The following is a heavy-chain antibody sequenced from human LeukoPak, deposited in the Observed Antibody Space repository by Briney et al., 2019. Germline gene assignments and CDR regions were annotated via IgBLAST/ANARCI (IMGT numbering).Heavy chain of an antibody. CDR1: GFTFSSYS. J-gene: IGHJ4*02. D-gene: IGHD3-9*01. CDR2: ISSSSYI. CDR3: ARADILTGYYADFDY. V-gene: IGHV3-21*01. Sequence: GGSLRLSCAASGFTFSSYSMNWVRQAPGKGLERVSSISSSSYIYYADSVKGRFTISRDNAKNSLYLQMNSLRAEDTAVYYCARADILTGYYADFDYWGQGTLVTVSS.